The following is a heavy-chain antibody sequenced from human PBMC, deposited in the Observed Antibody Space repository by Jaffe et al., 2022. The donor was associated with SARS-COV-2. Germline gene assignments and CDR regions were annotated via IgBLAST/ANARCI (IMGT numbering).Heavy chain of an antibody. Sequence: EVQVMESGGGLVQPGKSLRISCVFSGLSFDDSAMHWVRQVPGKGLEWVSGINWTGEKKHYADSVRGRFTISRDNRKNSLYLQMNNLRTEDTALYYCAKLAEPLVPSDVWGKGTTVTVSS. D-gene: IGHD1-26*01. CDR3: AKLAEPLVPSDV. CDR2: INWTGEKK. CDR1: GLSFDDSA. J-gene: IGHJ6*04. V-gene: IGHV3-9*01.